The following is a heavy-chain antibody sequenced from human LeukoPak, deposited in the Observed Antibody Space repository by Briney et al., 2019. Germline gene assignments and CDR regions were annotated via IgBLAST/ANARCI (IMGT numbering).Heavy chain of an antibody. Sequence: ASVKVSCKASGGTFSSYAISWVRQAPGQGLEWMGRIIPILGIANYAQKFQGRVTITADKSTSTAYMELSSLRSEDTAVYYCARALAAAGTGWFDPWGQGTLVTVSS. CDR2: IIPILGIA. D-gene: IGHD6-13*01. CDR3: ARALAAAGTGWFDP. J-gene: IGHJ5*02. CDR1: GGTFSSYA. V-gene: IGHV1-69*04.